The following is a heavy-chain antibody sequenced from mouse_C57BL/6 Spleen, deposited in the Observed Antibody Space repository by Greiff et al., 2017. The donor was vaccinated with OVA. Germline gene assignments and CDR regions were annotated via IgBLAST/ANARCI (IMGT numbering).Heavy chain of an antibody. J-gene: IGHJ2*01. V-gene: IGHV14-1*01. CDR3: TSGFPFDY. CDR1: GFNITDYY. Sequence: EVQLQASGAELVRPGASVKLSCTASGFNITDYYMHWVKQRPEQGLEWIGRIDPEDGDTEYAPKFQGKATMTAVTSSNTAYLQLSSLTSGVTAVEYCTSGFPFDYWGQGTTLTVSS. CDR2: IDPEDGDT.